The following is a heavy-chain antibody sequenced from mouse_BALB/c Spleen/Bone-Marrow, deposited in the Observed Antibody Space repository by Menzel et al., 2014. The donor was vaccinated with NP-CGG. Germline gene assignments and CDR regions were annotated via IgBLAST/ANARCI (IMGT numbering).Heavy chain of an antibody. V-gene: IGHV1-63*01. Sequence: QVQLQQSGAELVRPGTSVKISCKASGYVFTNYWLDWVKQSPGHGLEWIGDIFPGSGNTYFNEKFKGKATLTADKSSSTAYMQLSSLTSEDSAVYFCARPQFISGRYYAMDYWGQGTSVTVSS. CDR3: ARPQFISGRYYAMDY. CDR1: GYVFTNYW. CDR2: IFPGSGNT. D-gene: IGHD1-2*01. J-gene: IGHJ4*01.